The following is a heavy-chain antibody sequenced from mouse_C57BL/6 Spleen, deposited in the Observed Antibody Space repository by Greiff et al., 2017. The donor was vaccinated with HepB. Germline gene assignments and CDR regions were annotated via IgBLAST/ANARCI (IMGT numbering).Heavy chain of an antibody. D-gene: IGHD2-4*01. Sequence: VQLQQSGAELVKPGASVKISCKASGYAFSSYWMNWVKQRPGKGLEWIGQIYPGDGDTNYNGKFKGKATLTAGKSSSTAYMQLSSLTSEDSAVYFCAREIYYDYDGDYWGQGTTLTVSS. V-gene: IGHV1-80*01. CDR2: IYPGDGDT. CDR3: AREIYYDYDGDY. CDR1: GYAFSSYW. J-gene: IGHJ2*01.